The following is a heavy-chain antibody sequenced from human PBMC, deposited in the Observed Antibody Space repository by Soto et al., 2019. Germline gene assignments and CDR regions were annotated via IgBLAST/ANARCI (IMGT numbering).Heavy chain of an antibody. J-gene: IGHJ6*02. D-gene: IGHD3-10*01. Sequence: QVQLVQSGAEVKKPGASVKVSCKASGYTFTSYYMHWVRQAPGQGLEWMGIINPSGGSTSYAQKFQGRVTLTRDTSTSTVYMELSSLRSEDTAVYYCAGEGGGMVRGVNGYGMDVWGQGTTVTVSS. CDR1: GYTFTSYY. V-gene: IGHV1-46*03. CDR3: AGEGGGMVRGVNGYGMDV. CDR2: INPSGGST.